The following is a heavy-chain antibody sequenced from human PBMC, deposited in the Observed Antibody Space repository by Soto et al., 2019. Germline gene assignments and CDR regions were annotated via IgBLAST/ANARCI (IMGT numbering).Heavy chain of an antibody. CDR3: ARGGGIYGSGSYSHFDY. CDR2: INHSGST. J-gene: IGHJ4*02. D-gene: IGHD3-10*01. V-gene: IGHV4-34*01. Sequence: QVQLQQWGAGLLKPSETLSLTCAVYGGSFSGYYWSWIRQPPGKGLEWIGEINHSGSTNYNPSLKSRVTISVDTSKNQFSLKLSSVTAADTAVYYCARGGGIYGSGSYSHFDYWGQGTLVTVSS. CDR1: GGSFSGYY.